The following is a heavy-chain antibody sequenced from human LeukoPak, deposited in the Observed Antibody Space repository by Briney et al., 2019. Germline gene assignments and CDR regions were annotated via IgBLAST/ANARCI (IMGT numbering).Heavy chain of an antibody. D-gene: IGHD3-16*01. Sequence: GGSLRLSCAASGFTLSNYAMSWIRQAPGKGLEWVSTISGSGDSIYYADSVKGRFTISRDNSKNTLYLQMNSLRAEDTAVYYCAKSLGGWQSTPYYYGMDVWGQGTTVTVSS. V-gene: IGHV3-23*01. CDR2: ISGSGDSI. CDR1: GFTLSNYA. J-gene: IGHJ6*02. CDR3: AKSLGGWQSTPYYYGMDV.